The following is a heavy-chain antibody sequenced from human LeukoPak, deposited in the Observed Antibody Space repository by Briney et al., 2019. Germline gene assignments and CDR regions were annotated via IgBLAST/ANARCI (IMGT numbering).Heavy chain of an antibody. CDR3: ASADIVVVVAASFFRGYSFDY. D-gene: IGHD2-15*01. V-gene: IGHV1-8*02. Sequence: GASVKVSCKASGYTFTSYDINWVRQATGQGLEWMGWMNPNSGNTGYAQKFQGRVTMTTDTPTSTAYMELSSLRSEDMAVYYCASADIVVVVAASFFRGYSFDYWGQGTLVTVSS. CDR2: MNPNSGNT. J-gene: IGHJ4*02. CDR1: GYTFTSYD.